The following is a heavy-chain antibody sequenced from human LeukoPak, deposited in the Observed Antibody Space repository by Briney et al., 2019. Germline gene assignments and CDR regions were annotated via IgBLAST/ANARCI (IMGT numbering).Heavy chain of an antibody. CDR3: ARGPLIDF. CDR2: IYYSGST. Sequence: KSSETLSLTCTVSGGSISSSSYYWGWIRQPPGKGLEWIGSIYYSGSTYYNPSLKSRVTISVDTSKNQFSLKLSSVTAADTAVYYCARGPLIDFWGQGTLVTVSS. J-gene: IGHJ4*02. CDR1: GGSISSSSYY. V-gene: IGHV4-39*07.